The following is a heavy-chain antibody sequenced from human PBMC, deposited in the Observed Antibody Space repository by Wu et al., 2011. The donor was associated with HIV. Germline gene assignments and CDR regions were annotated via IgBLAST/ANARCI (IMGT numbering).Heavy chain of an antibody. CDR3: AIGFGGHYYYYFYIDV. D-gene: IGHD3-10*01. V-gene: IGHV1-69*06. Sequence: QVQLVQSGAEVKKPGSSVKVSCTASGGAFSSYAISWVRQAPGQGLEWMGGIIPMFGTANYAQKFQGRVTITADKSTSTAYMELSSLRSEDTAVYYCAIGFGGHYYYYFYIDVWGKGTTVTVSS. J-gene: IGHJ6*03. CDR2: IIPMFGTA. CDR1: GGAFSSYA.